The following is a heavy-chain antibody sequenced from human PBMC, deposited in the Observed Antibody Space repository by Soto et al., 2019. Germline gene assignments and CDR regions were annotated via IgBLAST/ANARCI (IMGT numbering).Heavy chain of an antibody. J-gene: IGHJ4*02. V-gene: IGHV3-23*01. CDR1: GFTFNNYA. D-gene: IGHD3-10*01. CDR2: ISGGGDTT. CDR3: ATGRGGSGSLTPRVDI. Sequence: EVQLLESGGGLLQPGGSLRLSCAASGFTFNNYAMTWVRPAPGKGLELVSAISGGGDTTSYADSVKGRFTVSRDGSKNTLYLQMSSLRAEDTALYYCATGRGGSGSLTPRVDIWGQGTLVNVSS.